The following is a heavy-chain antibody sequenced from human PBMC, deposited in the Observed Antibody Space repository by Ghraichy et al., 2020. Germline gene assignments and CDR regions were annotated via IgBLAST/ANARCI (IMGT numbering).Heavy chain of an antibody. D-gene: IGHD3-3*01. J-gene: IGHJ4*02. V-gene: IGHV1-2*02. CDR2: INPNSGGT. CDR3: ARDLSYDFWSGYPSYYFDY. CDR1: GYTFTGYY. Sequence: ASVKVSCKASGYTFTGYYMHWVRQAPGQGLEWIGWINPNSGGTNYAQKFQGRVTMTRDTSISTAYMELSRLRSDDTAVYYCARDLSYDFWSGYPSYYFDYWGQGTLVTVSS.